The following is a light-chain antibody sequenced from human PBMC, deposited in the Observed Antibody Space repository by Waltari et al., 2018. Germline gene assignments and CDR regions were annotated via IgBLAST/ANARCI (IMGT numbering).Light chain of an antibody. J-gene: IGKJ2*03. CDR1: QTINNY. Sequence: DIQMTQSPSSLSASAGDRVTITCRASQTINNYVNWYQQKPGKAPTLLIYTASTLQIGVPSRFSGSGGGTLFTLPISSLQPEDFATYFCHQTFSLPNSFGQGTK. CDR2: TAS. CDR3: HQTFSLPNS. V-gene: IGKV1-39*01.